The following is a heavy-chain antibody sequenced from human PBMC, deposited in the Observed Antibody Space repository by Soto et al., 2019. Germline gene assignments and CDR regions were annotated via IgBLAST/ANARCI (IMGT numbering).Heavy chain of an antibody. Sequence: PSETLSLTCAVYGGSFSGYYWSWIRQPPGKGLEWIGEINHSGSTNYNPSLKSRVTISVDTSKNQFSLKLSSVTAADTAVYYCARDAMVRGVKYGMDVWGQGTTVTVSS. CDR3: ARDAMVRGVKYGMDV. CDR1: GGSFSGYY. V-gene: IGHV4-34*01. J-gene: IGHJ6*02. D-gene: IGHD3-10*01. CDR2: INHSGST.